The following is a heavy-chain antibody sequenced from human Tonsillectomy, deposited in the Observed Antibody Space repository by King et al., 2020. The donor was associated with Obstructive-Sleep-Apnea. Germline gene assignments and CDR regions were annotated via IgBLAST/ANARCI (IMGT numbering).Heavy chain of an antibody. J-gene: IGHJ6*02. Sequence: VQLQQWGAGLLKPSETLSLTCAVYGGSFSGYYWSWIRQPPGKGLEWIGEINHSVSTNYNPSLKSRVTISVDTSKNQFSLKLSSVTAADTAVYYCARAGYYYDSSGYGYYYYYGMDVWGQGTTVTVSS. CDR2: INHSVST. CDR1: GGSFSGYY. D-gene: IGHD3-22*01. V-gene: IGHV4-34*01. CDR3: ARAGYYYDSSGYGYYYYYGMDV.